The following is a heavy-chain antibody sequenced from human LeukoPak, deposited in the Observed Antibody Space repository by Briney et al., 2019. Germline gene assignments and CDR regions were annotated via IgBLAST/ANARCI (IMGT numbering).Heavy chain of an antibody. J-gene: IGHJ4*02. D-gene: IGHD6-13*01. V-gene: IGHV4-34*01. CDR2: INHSGST. Sequence: GSLRLSCAASGFTFSSYAMSWVRQAPGKGLEWIGEINHSGSTNYNPSLKSRVTISVDTSKNQFSLKLSSVTAADTAVYYCARGIFTGYSSSWSWGGLDYWGQGTLVTVSS. CDR1: GFTFSSYA. CDR3: ARGIFTGYSSSWSWGGLDY.